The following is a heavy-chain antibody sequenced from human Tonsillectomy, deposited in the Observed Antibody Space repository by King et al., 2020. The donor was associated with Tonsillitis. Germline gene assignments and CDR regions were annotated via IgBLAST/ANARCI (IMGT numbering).Heavy chain of an antibody. J-gene: IGHJ4*02. V-gene: IGHV3-23*04. CDR2: VSGSGGST. D-gene: IGHD3-3*01. CDR1: GFTFSSYA. CDR3: AKGVVRITIFGVITPYDF. Sequence: EVQLVESGGGLVQPGGSLRLSCAASGFTFSSYAMSWVRQAPGKGLEWVSAVSGSGGSTYYADSVKGRFTISRDTSKNTLYLQMTSRGAEDTAIYYCAKGVVRITIFGVITPYDFWGQGTLVTVSS.